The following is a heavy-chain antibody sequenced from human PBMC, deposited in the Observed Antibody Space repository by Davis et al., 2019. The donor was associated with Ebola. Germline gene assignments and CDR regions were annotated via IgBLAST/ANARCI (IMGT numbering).Heavy chain of an antibody. Sequence: MPSETLSLTCAVYGGSFSGYYWSWIRQPPGKGLEWIGKINLFGSTNYKPSLKSRVTISVDTSKNQFFLKLSSVTAAGTAVYYCARRSSSWQRIDPWGQGTLVTVSS. CDR3: ARRSSSWQRIDP. CDR2: INLFGST. J-gene: IGHJ5*02. V-gene: IGHV4-34*01. D-gene: IGHD6-13*01. CDR1: GGSFSGYY.